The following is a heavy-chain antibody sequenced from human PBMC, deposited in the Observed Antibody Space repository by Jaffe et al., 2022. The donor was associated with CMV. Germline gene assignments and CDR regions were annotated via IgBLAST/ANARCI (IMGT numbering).Heavy chain of an antibody. D-gene: IGHD1-26*01. J-gene: IGHJ4*02. V-gene: IGHV3-33*08. CDR1: GFTFSSYG. CDR2: IWYDGSNK. CDR3: ARDGRSGSYATVDY. Sequence: QVQLVESGGGVVQPGRSLRLSCAASGFTFSSYGMHWVRQAPGKGLEWVAVIWYDGSNKYYADSVKGRFTISRDNSKNTLYLQMNSLRAEDTAVYYCARDGRSGSYATVDYWGQGTLVTVSS.